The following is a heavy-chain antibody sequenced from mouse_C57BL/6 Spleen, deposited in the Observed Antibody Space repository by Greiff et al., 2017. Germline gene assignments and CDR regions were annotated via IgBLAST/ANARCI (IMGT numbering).Heavy chain of an antibody. D-gene: IGHD1-1*01. CDR2: IHPNSGST. Sequence: QVQLQQPGAELVKPGASVKLSCKASGYTFTSYWMHWVKQRPGQGLEWIGMIHPNSGSTNYNEKFKSKATLTVDKSSSTAYMQLSSLTSDDSAVYYCARSYYYGSSYVYFDYWGQGTTLTVSS. V-gene: IGHV1-64*01. J-gene: IGHJ2*01. CDR1: GYTFTSYW. CDR3: ARSYYYGSSYVYFDY.